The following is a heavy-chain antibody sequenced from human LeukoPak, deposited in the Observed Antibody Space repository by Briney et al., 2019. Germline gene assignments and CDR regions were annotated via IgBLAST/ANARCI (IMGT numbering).Heavy chain of an antibody. D-gene: IGHD3-10*01. Sequence: GGSLRLSCAASGFTFSSYGMTWVRQAPGKGLEWVSAITSSGGSTYYADSVKGRFTISRDNSKNTLYLQMNSLRAEDTAVYYCAKDRGAAVDPVDFWGQGTLVTVSS. J-gene: IGHJ4*02. CDR2: ITSSGGST. CDR3: AKDRGAAVDPVDF. V-gene: IGHV3-23*01. CDR1: GFTFSSYG.